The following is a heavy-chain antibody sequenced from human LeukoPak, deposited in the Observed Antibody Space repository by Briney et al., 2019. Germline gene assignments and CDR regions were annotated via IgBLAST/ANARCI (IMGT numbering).Heavy chain of an antibody. CDR1: GFTFSSYA. Sequence: GGSLRLSCAASGFTFSSYAMSWVRQAPGKGLEWVSAISGSGGSTYYADSVKGRFTISRDNSKNTLYLQMNSLRAEDTAVYDCAKALAYCGGDCYSFGGFFDYWGQGTLVTVSS. J-gene: IGHJ4*02. CDR3: AKALAYCGGDCYSFGGFFDY. D-gene: IGHD2-21*02. CDR2: ISGSGGST. V-gene: IGHV3-23*01.